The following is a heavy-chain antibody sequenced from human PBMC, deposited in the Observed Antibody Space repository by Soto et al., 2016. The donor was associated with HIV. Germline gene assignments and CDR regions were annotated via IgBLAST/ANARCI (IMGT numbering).Heavy chain of an antibody. V-gene: IGHV3-74*01. J-gene: IGHJ4*02. CDR3: TRGDLGGSYFSFDY. D-gene: IGHD1-26*01. Sequence: EVQLVESGGGLVQPGGSLRLSCAASGFTFSNYWIHWVRQAPGKGLVWVSRIDSDGTTTNYADSVKGRFTISRDNAKNTLYLQMNSLRAEDTAIYYCTRGDLGGSYFSFDYWGQGTLVTVSS. CDR2: IDSDGTTT. CDR1: GFTFSNYW.